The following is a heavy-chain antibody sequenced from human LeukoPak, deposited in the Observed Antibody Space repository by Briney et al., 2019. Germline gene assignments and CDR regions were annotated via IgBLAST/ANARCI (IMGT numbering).Heavy chain of an antibody. D-gene: IGHD3-10*01. CDR3: ARETTTMVRGVINDYYGMDV. V-gene: IGHV3-7*03. J-gene: IGHJ6*04. Sequence: GGSLRLSCAASGFTFSSYWMSWVRQAPGKELEWVANIKQDGSEKYYVDSVKGRFTISRDNAKNSLYLQMNSLRAEDTAVYYCARETTTMVRGVINDYYGMDVWGKGTTVTVSS. CDR2: IKQDGSEK. CDR1: GFTFSSYW.